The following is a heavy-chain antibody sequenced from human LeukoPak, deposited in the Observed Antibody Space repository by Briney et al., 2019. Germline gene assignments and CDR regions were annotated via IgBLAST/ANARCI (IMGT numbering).Heavy chain of an antibody. CDR3: ARVRSSSWTLFDY. J-gene: IGHJ4*02. V-gene: IGHV1-3*01. D-gene: IGHD6-13*01. CDR1: GYTFTSYA. Sequence: GASVKVSCKASGYTFTSYAMHWVRQAPGQRLEWMGWINAGNGNTKYSQKFQGRVTITRDTSASTAYMEPSSLRPEDTAVYYCARVRSSSWTLFDYWGQGTLVTVSS. CDR2: INAGNGNT.